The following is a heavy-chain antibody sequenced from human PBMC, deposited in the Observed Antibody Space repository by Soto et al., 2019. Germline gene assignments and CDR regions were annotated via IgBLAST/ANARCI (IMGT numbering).Heavy chain of an antibody. CDR1: VGSISPCY. CDR3: ARGLRWSDY. Sequence: QVQLQESGPGLVKPSETLSLTCSVSVGSISPCYWSWIRQPPGKGLELIGNIHYSGSTNYNPSLKSRVNISLDTSKNQFALMLSSVTAADTAAYYCARGLRWSDYWGQGALGTFAS. D-gene: IGHD4-17*01. CDR2: IHYSGST. J-gene: IGHJ4*02. V-gene: IGHV4-59*01.